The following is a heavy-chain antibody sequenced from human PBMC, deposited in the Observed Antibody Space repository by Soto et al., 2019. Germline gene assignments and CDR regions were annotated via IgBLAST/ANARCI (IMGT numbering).Heavy chain of an antibody. CDR1: GFTFSSYA. D-gene: IGHD3-9*01. J-gene: IGHJ5*02. CDR2: ISYDGSNK. CDR3: ARDRGGGPILPFDP. Sequence: QVQLVESGGGVVQPGRSLRLSCAASGFTFSSYAMHWVRQAPGKGLEWVAVISYDGSNKYYADSVKGRFTISRDNSKNTLYLQMNSRRAEDTAVYYCARDRGGGPILPFDPWGQGTLVTVSS. V-gene: IGHV3-30-3*01.